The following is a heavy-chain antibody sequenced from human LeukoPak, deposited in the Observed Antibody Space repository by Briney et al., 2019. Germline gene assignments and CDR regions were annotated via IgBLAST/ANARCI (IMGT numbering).Heavy chain of an antibody. D-gene: IGHD3-10*01. V-gene: IGHV3-23*01. CDR2: INDNGAGT. CDR3: ARATAHYYGSGSYEYYFDY. Sequence: LPGGSLRLSCAASGFTFSSYAMSWVRQAPGKGLKWVSTINDNGAGTYYADSVKGRFTISRENAKNSLYLQMNSLRAGDTAVYYCARATAHYYGSGSYEYYFDYWGQGTLVTVSS. CDR1: GFTFSSYA. J-gene: IGHJ4*02.